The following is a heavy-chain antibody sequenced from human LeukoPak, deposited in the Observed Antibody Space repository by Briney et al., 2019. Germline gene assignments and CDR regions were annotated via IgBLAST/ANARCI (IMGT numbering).Heavy chain of an antibody. D-gene: IGHD3-9*01. V-gene: IGHV3-48*01. CDR1: ALTLSFYS. Sequence: GGSLRLSCTSSALTLSFYSMNWVRQAPGKGLEWISHITVDLSIIDYADSVRGRFTISRDKARNALYLQMNSLRAEDTAVYYCVRDKDWAFDYWGQGTLISVSS. CDR2: ITVDLSII. CDR3: VRDKDWAFDY. J-gene: IGHJ4*02.